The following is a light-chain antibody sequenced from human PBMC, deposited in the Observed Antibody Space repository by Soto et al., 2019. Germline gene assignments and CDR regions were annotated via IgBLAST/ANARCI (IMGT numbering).Light chain of an antibody. J-gene: IGKJ1*01. CDR2: SAS. CDR3: QHLNGYPRT. CDR1: QDISTY. V-gene: IGKV1-9*01. Sequence: DIQLTQSPSFLSASVGDRVTITCRASQDISTYLAWYQQKPGKAPNLLICSASTLQSGVPSRFSGSGSGTEFTLTISSLQPEDFATYYCQHLNGYPRTFGQGTKVEVK.